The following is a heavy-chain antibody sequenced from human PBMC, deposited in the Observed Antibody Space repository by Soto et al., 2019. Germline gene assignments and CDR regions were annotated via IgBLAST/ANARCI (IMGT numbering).Heavy chain of an antibody. CDR1: GFTFSNAW. J-gene: IGHJ1*01. V-gene: IGHV3-15*01. CDR2: IKSKTDGGTT. CDR3: TTDMGAVAGSSSGIFQH. D-gene: IGHD6-19*01. Sequence: GGSLRLSCAASGFTFSNAWMSWVRQAPGKGLEWVGRIKSKTDGGTTEYAATVKGRFTISRDDSKNTLYLQMNSLKTEDTAVYYCTTDMGAVAGSSSGIFQHWGQGTLVTVSS.